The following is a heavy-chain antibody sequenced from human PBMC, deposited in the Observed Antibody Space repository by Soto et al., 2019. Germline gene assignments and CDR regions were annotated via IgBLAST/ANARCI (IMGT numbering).Heavy chain of an antibody. D-gene: IGHD6-6*01. V-gene: IGHV1-69*13. J-gene: IGHJ4*02. CDR3: ARDRGGIAARPGY. Sequence: SVKVSCKASGGSFGKSAINWVRQTPGQGLEWLGGFIPVYRTLNYAQKFQGRVTITADESTSTAYMELRSLRSDDTAVYYCARDRGGIAARPGYWGQGTLVTVSS. CDR2: FIPVYRTL. CDR1: GGSFGKSA.